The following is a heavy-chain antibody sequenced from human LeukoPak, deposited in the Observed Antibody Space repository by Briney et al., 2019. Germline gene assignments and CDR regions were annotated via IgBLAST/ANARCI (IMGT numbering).Heavy chain of an antibody. V-gene: IGHV4-34*01. D-gene: IGHD3-22*01. Sequence: PSETLSLTCAVYGGSFSGYYWSWIRQPPGKGLEWIGEINHSGSTNYNPSLKSRVTISVDTSKNQFSLKLSSVTAADTAVYYCASVTYYYDSSGYYTESDDYRGQGTLVTVSS. CDR3: ASVTYYYDSSGYYTESDDY. CDR2: INHSGST. J-gene: IGHJ4*02. CDR1: GGSFSGYY.